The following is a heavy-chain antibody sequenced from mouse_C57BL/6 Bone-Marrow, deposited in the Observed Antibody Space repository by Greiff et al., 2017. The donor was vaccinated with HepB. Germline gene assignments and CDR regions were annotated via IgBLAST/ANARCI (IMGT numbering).Heavy chain of an antibody. V-gene: IGHV2-6*01. D-gene: IGHD2-5*01. J-gene: IGHJ1*03. CDR3: ASRYYSNYGWYFDV. CDR1: GFSFTSYG. CDR2: IWGVGST. Sequence: VKVVESGPGLVAPSQSLSITCTVSGFSFTSYGVDWVRQSPGKGLEWLGVIWGVGSTNYNSALKSRLSISKDNSKSQVFLKTNSLQTDDTAMYYCASRYYSNYGWYFDVWGTGTTVTVSS.